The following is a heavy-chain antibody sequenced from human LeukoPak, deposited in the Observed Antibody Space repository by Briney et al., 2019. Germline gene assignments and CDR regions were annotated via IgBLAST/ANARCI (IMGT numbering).Heavy chain of an antibody. Sequence: SETLSLTCTVSGGSISSRSYYWGWIRQPPGKGLEWIGSIYYTGSTYYNPSLKGRVTISVDTSKNQFSPKLSSVTAADTAVYYCARVLDGGSSPNFDYWGQGNLVTVFS. J-gene: IGHJ4*02. D-gene: IGHD1-26*01. CDR3: ARVLDGGSSPNFDY. V-gene: IGHV4-39*07. CDR2: IYYTGST. CDR1: GGSISSRSYY.